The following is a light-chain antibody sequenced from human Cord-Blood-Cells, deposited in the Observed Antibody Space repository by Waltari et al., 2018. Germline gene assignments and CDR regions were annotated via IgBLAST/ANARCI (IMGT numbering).Light chain of an antibody. J-gene: IGLJ3*02. Sequence: QSALTQPASVSGSPGQSITISCTGTSSDVGSYNLVPWYQQHPGKAPKLMIYEGSKRPSGSSNRFSGAKSGNTPSLTNSGLQAEGEADYYCCSYAGSSTWVFGGGTKLTVL. V-gene: IGLV2-23*01. CDR3: CSYAGSSTWV. CDR1: SSDVGSYNL. CDR2: EGS.